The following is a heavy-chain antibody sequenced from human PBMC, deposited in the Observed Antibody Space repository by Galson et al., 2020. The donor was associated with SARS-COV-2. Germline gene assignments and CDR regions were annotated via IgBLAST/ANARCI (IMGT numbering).Heavy chain of an antibody. D-gene: IGHD3-22*01. Sequence: SETLSLTCTVSGGSIRSSSYYCGWIRQPPEKRLEWIGSIYYSGNTFYNESLKSRVTISVDTSENQFSLKLSSVTAADTAVYYCASTVGNYYDSSGYLRAGKFDYWGQGTLVTVSS. CDR1: GGSIRSSSYY. CDR2: IYYSGNT. V-gene: IGHV4-39*01. J-gene: IGHJ4*02. CDR3: ASTVGNYYDSSGYLRAGKFDY.